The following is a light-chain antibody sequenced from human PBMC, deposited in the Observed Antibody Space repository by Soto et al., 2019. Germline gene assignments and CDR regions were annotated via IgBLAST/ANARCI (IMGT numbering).Light chain of an antibody. V-gene: IGKV1-5*03. CDR2: KAS. J-gene: IGKJ2*01. CDR3: QQYNNSPYT. Sequence: DIQMTQSPSTLSASPGDRVTITCRASQSLNSWLAWYQQKPGKAPKLLIYKASSLESGVPSRFSGSGFGTHFTLTISSLQPDDFATDYGQQYNNSPYTFGQGTKLVI. CDR1: QSLNSW.